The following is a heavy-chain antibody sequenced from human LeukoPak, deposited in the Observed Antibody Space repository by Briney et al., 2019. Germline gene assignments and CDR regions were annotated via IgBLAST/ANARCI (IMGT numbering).Heavy chain of an antibody. Sequence: PTQTLSLTCTVSGGSISSGGYYWSWIRQPPGKGLEWIGYIYHSGSTYYNPSLKSRVTMSVDTSKNQFSLKLSSVTAADTAVYYCAREQKLGNFYWGQGTLVTVSS. V-gene: IGHV4-30-2*01. CDR2: IYHSGST. D-gene: IGHD7-27*01. J-gene: IGHJ4*02. CDR3: AREQKLGNFY. CDR1: GGSISSGGYY.